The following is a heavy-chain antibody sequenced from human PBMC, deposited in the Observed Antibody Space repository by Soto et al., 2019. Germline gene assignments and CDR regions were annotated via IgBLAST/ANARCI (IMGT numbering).Heavy chain of an antibody. Sequence: GGSLRLSCAASGFTISSCSMNWVRQAPGKGLEWVSSISSSSDYIYYADSVRGRFTISRDNAKNSLYLQMNSLRAEDTAVYYCARYPPVMPLIKRFDSWGQRTLVIVSS. CDR2: ISSSSDYI. D-gene: IGHD3-16*01. CDR1: GFTISSCS. V-gene: IGHV3-21*01. CDR3: ARYPPVMPLIKRFDS. J-gene: IGHJ4*02.